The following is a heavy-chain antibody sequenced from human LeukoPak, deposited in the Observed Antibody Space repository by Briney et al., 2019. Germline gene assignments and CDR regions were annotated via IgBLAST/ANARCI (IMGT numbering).Heavy chain of an antibody. CDR3: AKDHLSSWYLYWFDP. Sequence: PGGSLRLSCAASGFTFSSYSMNWVRQAPGKGLEWVSAISGSGGSTYYADSVKGRFTISRDNSKNTLYLQMNSLRAEDTAVYYCAKDHLSSWYLYWFDPWGQGTLVTVSS. CDR1: GFTFSSYS. CDR2: ISGSGGST. J-gene: IGHJ5*02. V-gene: IGHV3-23*01. D-gene: IGHD6-13*01.